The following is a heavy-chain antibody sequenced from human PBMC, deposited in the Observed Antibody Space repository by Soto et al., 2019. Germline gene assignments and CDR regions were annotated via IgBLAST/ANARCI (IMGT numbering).Heavy chain of an antibody. CDR1: GYTFTSYG. V-gene: IGHV1-18*01. CDR3: ARGGYGDY. Sequence: QVHLVQSGAEVKKPGASVKVSCKASGYTFTSYGITWVRQAPGQGLEWMGWISAHNGNTDYAQKLQGRVIVTRDTATSTAYMELRTLRSDDAAVYYCARGGYGDYWGQGAMVTVSS. D-gene: IGHD1-1*01. J-gene: IGHJ4*02. CDR2: ISAHNGNT.